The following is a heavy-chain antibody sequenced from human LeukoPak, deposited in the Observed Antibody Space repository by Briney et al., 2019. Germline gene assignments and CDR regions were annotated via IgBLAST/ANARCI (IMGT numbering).Heavy chain of an antibody. Sequence: ASVKVSCKASGGTFSSYAISWVRQAPGQGLEWMGRIIPILGIANYAQKFQGRVTITADKSTSTAYMELSSLRSEDTAVYYCVPGGSGSYYRYYFDYWGQGTLVTVSS. J-gene: IGHJ4*02. V-gene: IGHV1-69*04. CDR3: VPGGSGSYYRYYFDY. CDR1: GGTFSSYA. CDR2: IIPILGIA. D-gene: IGHD3-10*01.